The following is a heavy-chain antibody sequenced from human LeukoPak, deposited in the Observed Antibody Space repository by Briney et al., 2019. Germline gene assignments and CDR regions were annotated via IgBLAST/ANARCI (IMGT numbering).Heavy chain of an antibody. CDR2: ISYDGSNK. CDR1: GFTFSNYA. Sequence: GSLRLSCAASGFTFSNYAMHWVRQAPGKGLEWVAVISYDGSNKYYTDSVKGRFTISRDNSKNTLYLQMNSLRAEDTAVYYCARLGDSSPWGQGTLVTVSS. J-gene: IGHJ5*02. V-gene: IGHV3-30-3*01. CDR3: ARLGDSSP. D-gene: IGHD3-16*01.